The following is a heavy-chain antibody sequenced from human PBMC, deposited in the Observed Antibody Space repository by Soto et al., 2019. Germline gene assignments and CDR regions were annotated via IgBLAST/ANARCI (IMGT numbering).Heavy chain of an antibody. J-gene: IGHJ5*02. Sequence: SETLSLTCTVYGGSFSGHYWSWIRQAPGKGLEWIGGVNHRGSTYNPSLESRVTMSVDTSKNQFSLKLSSVTAADTAVYYCARDGFCTSTTCRIGNWFDPWGQGTLVTVSS. CDR3: ARDGFCTSTTCRIGNWFDP. CDR2: VNHRGST. CDR1: GGSFSGHY. V-gene: IGHV4-34*01. D-gene: IGHD2-2*03.